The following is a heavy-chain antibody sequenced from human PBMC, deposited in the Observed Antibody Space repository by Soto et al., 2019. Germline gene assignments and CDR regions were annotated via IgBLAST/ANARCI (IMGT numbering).Heavy chain of an antibody. CDR3: ARERNREITMIVVAITTSPRGYAFDI. D-gene: IGHD3-22*01. J-gene: IGHJ3*02. V-gene: IGHV3-30-3*01. CDR1: GCTFSSYA. CDR2: ISYDGSNK. Sequence: GSLRLSCAAAGCTFSSYAMHWVRQAPGKGLEWVAVISYDGSNKYYADSVKGRFTISRDNSKNTLYLQMNSLRAEDTAVYYCARERNREITMIVVAITTSPRGYAFDIWGQGTMVTVSS.